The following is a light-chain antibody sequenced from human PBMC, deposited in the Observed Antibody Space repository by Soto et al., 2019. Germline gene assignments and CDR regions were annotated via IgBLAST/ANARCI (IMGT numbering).Light chain of an antibody. CDR2: EVS. CDR3: SSYTGSSVI. J-gene: IGLJ2*01. CDR1: SSDIGGYDC. V-gene: IGLV2-14*03. Sequence: QSALTQPASVSGSPGQSITISCTGTSSDIGGYDCVSWYQQHPGKAPKLMIFEVSNRPSGVSNRFSGSKSDNTASLTISGLQAEDEANYYCSSYTGSSVIFGGGTKLTVL.